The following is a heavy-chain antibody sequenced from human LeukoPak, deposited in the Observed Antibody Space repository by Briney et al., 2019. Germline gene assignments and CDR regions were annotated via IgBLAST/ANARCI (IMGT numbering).Heavy chain of an antibody. V-gene: IGHV3-48*03. CDR1: GFTFSSYE. CDR2: ISSSGSTI. D-gene: IGHD3-16*01. Sequence: GGSLRLSCAASGFTFSSYEMNWVRQAPGKGLEWVSYISSSGSTIFYADSVKGRFTNSRDNAKNTLHLQMNSLRAEDTAVYYCARVPGGVAAYYYYMDVWGKGTTVTVSS. J-gene: IGHJ6*03. CDR3: ARVPGGVAAYYYYMDV.